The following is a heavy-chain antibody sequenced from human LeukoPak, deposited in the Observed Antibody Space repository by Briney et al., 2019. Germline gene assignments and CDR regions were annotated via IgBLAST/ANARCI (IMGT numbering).Heavy chain of an antibody. CDR1: GYNFTGYY. D-gene: IGHD6-19*01. Sequence: ASVKVSCKASGYNFTGYYLHWVRQAPGQGLEWMGWMNPNSGNTGYAQKFQGRVTITRNTSISTAYMELSSLRSEDTAVYYCARGSISGWYVSYMDVWGKGTTVTVSS. V-gene: IGHV1-8*03. CDR2: MNPNSGNT. CDR3: ARGSISGWYVSYMDV. J-gene: IGHJ6*03.